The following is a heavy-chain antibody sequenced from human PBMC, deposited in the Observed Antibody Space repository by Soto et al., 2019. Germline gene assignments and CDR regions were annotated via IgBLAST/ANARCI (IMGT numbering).Heavy chain of an antibody. CDR1: GGSISSGGYY. CDR2: IYYSGST. D-gene: IGHD6-13*01. Sequence: SETLSLTCTVSGGSISSGGYYWSWIRQHPGKGLEWIGYIYYSGSTYYNPSLKSRVTISVDTSKNQFSLKLSSVTAADTAVYYCARVGIAAAVDYWGQGTLVTVSS. J-gene: IGHJ4*02. CDR3: ARVGIAAAVDY. V-gene: IGHV4-31*03.